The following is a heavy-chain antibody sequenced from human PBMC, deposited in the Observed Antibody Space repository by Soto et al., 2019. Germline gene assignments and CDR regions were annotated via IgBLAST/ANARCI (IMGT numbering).Heavy chain of an antibody. CDR2: ISTCNDKT. V-gene: IGHV1-18*01. D-gene: IGHD4-17*01. CDR1: GYTFRTYG. J-gene: IGHJ2*01. Sequence: QVQLVQSGAEVKKPGASVKVSCKTSGYTFRTYGISWVRQAPGQGLEWMGWISTCNDKTKYSQKMEGIATMKTDTFRSTAYLELRSLRADDTAVYYFASDSHDYDISYWDFDFWVRGTLVTVSS. CDR3: ASDSHDYDISYWDFDF.